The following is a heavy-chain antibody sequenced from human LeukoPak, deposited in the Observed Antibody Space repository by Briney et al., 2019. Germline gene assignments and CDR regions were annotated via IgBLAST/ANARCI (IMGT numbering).Heavy chain of an antibody. CDR1: GGSFSGYY. Sequence: PSETLSLTCAVYGGSFSGYYWHCIRQPPGKGLEWIGENNHSESTKYNPSLKSRVTISVDTSKNQFSLRLTSVTAADTAVYYCARGPLWGATYVAAATYYFDYWGQGTLVTVSS. J-gene: IGHJ4*02. V-gene: IGHV4-34*01. CDR2: NNHSEST. CDR3: ARGPLWGATYVAAATYYFDY. D-gene: IGHD1-26*01.